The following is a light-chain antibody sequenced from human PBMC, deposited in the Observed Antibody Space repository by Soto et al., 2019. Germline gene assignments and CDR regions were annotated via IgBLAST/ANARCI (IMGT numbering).Light chain of an antibody. CDR3: QHRGRWPRT. V-gene: IGKV3-11*01. CDR1: QSVNDY. J-gene: IGKJ2*01. CDR2: GAS. Sequence: EIVLTQSPATLSLSPGERATLSCRASQSVNDYLAWYQQKPGLAPRLLIYGASNRATGIPVRFSGSGSGTDVTPTISSLESGDFAVYSCQHRGRWPRTVGQGTKLEIK.